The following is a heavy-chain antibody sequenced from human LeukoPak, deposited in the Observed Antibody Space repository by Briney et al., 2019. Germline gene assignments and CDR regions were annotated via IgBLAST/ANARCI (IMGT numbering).Heavy chain of an antibody. D-gene: IGHD2-2*01. CDR2: IYTSGST. V-gene: IGHV4-4*07. CDR1: GGSISSYY. Sequence: PSETLSLTCTVSGGSISSYYWSWIRQPAGKGLEWIGRIYTSGSTNYNPSLKSRVTMSVDTSKNQFSLKLSSVTAADTAVYYCARVIGDYCSSTSCGNWFDPWGQGTLVTVSS. CDR3: ARVIGDYCSSTSCGNWFDP. J-gene: IGHJ5*02.